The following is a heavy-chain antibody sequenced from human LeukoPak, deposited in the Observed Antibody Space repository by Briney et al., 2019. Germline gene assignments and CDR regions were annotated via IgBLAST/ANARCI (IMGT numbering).Heavy chain of an antibody. D-gene: IGHD4/OR15-4a*01. CDR2: ISGSGGST. J-gene: IGHJ4*02. CDR3: ARGHSDYRHFDY. V-gene: IGHV3-23*01. Sequence: GGSLRLSCAASGFTFSSYAMSWVRQAPGKGLEWVSAISGSGGSTYYADSVKGRFTISRDNSKNTLYLQMNSLRAEDTAVDYCARGHSDYRHFDYWGQGTLVTVSS. CDR1: GFTFSSYA.